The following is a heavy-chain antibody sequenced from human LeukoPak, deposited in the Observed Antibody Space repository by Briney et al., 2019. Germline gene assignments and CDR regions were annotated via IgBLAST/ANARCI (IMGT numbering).Heavy chain of an antibody. CDR3: ARESFGSGSYPDF. V-gene: IGHV3-33*01. D-gene: IGHD3-10*01. CDR1: GFAFNIYA. J-gene: IGHJ4*02. Sequence: GSSLSLFCAASGFAFNIYAMQWVRQAPGEGLEWVALIWYDGSNKFYSNSVRGQFTISRDNSKNTVSLQMNNLRPEDTAVYYCARESFGSGSYPDFWGQGTLVTVSS. CDR2: IWYDGSNK.